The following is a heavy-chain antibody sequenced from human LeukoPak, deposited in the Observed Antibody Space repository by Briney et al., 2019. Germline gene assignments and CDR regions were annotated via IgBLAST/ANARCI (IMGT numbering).Heavy chain of an antibody. Sequence: SETLSLTCAVSGGSISRYYWNWIRQPPGERLEWIGWIHYSGTTAYNPSLKSRVTISVDTSKNQFSLKLSSVTAADTAVYYCARGGGDREGLEWFDHDYWGQGTLVTVSS. J-gene: IGHJ4*02. CDR1: GGSISRYY. V-gene: IGHV4-59*01. CDR3: ARGGGDREGLEWFDHDY. CDR2: IHYSGTT. D-gene: IGHD3-3*01.